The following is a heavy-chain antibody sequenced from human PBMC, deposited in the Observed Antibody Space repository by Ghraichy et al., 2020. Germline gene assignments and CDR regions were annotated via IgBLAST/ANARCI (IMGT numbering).Heavy chain of an antibody. CDR2: ISGSGGST. D-gene: IGHD5-12*01. Sequence: GESLNISCAASGFTFSSYAMSWVRQAPGKGLEWVSAISGSGGSTYYADSVKGRFTISRDNSKNTLYLQMNSLRAEDTAVYYCAKSRGWIPHDAFDIWGQGTMVTVSS. CDR3: AKSRGWIPHDAFDI. V-gene: IGHV3-23*01. CDR1: GFTFSSYA. J-gene: IGHJ3*02.